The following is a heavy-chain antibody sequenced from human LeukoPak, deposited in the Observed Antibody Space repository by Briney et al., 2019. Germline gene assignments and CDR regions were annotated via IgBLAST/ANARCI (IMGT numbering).Heavy chain of an antibody. CDR2: INHSGST. J-gene: IGHJ4*02. V-gene: IGHV4-34*01. Sequence: SETLSLTCAVYGGSFSGYYWRWIRQPPGKGLEWIGEINHSGSTNYNPSLKSRVTISVDTSKNQFSLKLSSVTAADTAVYYCRGEGVGPNFDYWGQGTLVTVSS. D-gene: IGHD3-10*01. CDR3: RGEGVGPNFDY. CDR1: GGSFSGYY.